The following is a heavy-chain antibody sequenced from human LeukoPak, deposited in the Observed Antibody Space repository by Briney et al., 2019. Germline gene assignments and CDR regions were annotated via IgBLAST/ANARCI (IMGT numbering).Heavy chain of an antibody. D-gene: IGHD6-19*01. V-gene: IGHV4-39*01. CDR3: ASRTIAGGWYPFDY. CDR1: GDSISTVKYY. Sequence: SETLSLTCTVSGDSISTVKYYWDWIRQPPGKGLEWIGSIHHSGSTYYNPSLKSRVTISVDTSKNQFSLKLSSVTAADTAVYYCASRTIAGGWYPFDYWGQGTLVTVSS. CDR2: IHHSGST. J-gene: IGHJ4*02.